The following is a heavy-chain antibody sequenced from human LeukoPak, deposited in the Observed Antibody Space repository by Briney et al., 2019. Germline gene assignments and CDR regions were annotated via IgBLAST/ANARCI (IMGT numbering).Heavy chain of an antibody. V-gene: IGHV1-46*01. Sequence: ASVKVSCKASGYTFTSYYMHWVRQAPGQGLEWMGIINPSGGSTSYAQKFQGRVTITADKSTSTAYMELSSLRSEDTAVYYCARDPTVVNSAGYAFDIWGQGTMVTVSS. CDR2: INPSGGST. D-gene: IGHD4-23*01. J-gene: IGHJ3*02. CDR1: GYTFTSYY. CDR3: ARDPTVVNSAGYAFDI.